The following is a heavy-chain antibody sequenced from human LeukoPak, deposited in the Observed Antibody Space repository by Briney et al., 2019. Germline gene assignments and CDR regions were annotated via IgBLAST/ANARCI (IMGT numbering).Heavy chain of an antibody. Sequence: ASVKVSCKASGYTFTSYAVHWVRQAPGQRLEWMGWINAGNGNTKYSQKFQGRVTITRDTSASTAYMELSSLRSEDTAVYYCARALERGPAWGFDPWGQGTLVTVSS. V-gene: IGHV1-3*01. CDR1: GYTFTSYA. J-gene: IGHJ5*02. D-gene: IGHD3-10*01. CDR3: ARALERGPAWGFDP. CDR2: INAGNGNT.